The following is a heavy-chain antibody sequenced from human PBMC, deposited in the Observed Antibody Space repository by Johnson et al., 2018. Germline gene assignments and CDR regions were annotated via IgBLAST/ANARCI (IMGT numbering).Heavy chain of an antibody. Sequence: EVQLVESGGGVVRPGGSLRLSCAASGFSFEDYGLSWVRQVPGKGLEWVAGINWNAGSTGYADSVKGRFTNARNNAKTSLYLQRKSMEGGDTALYSCARATRNYCYTPSCFAQYFQHWGQGTLVTVSS. CDR1: GFSFEDYG. J-gene: IGHJ1*01. CDR3: ARATRNYCYTPSCFAQYFQH. CDR2: INWNAGST. D-gene: IGHD3-16*02. V-gene: IGHV3-20*04.